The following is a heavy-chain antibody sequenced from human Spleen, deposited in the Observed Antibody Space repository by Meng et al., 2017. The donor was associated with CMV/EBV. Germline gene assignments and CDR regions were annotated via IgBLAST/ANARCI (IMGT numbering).Heavy chain of an antibody. Sequence: GESLKISCAASGFTFGRYAMAWVRQAPGKGLEWVSTISVGGSTYYADSVKGRFTISRDNSKNTLYLQMNSLRAEDTAVYYCARQFHFYGSVDYWGQGTLVTVSS. CDR2: ISVGGST. J-gene: IGHJ4*02. CDR1: GFTFGRYA. CDR3: ARQFHFYGSVDY. D-gene: IGHD3-10*01. V-gene: IGHV3-23*01.